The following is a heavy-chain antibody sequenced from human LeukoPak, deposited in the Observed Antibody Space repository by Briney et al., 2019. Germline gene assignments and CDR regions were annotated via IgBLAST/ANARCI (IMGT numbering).Heavy chain of an antibody. V-gene: IGHV1-46*01. J-gene: IGHJ6*01. CDR3: ARVSISGGYYYYYGMDV. CDR1: GYTFTSYG. D-gene: IGHD3-16*01. Sequence: ASVKVSCKASGYTFTSYGISWVRQAPGQGLEWMGIINPSGGSTSYAQKFQGRVTMTRDTSTSTVYMELSSLRSEDTAVYYCARVSISGGYYYYYGMDVWGQGTTVTVSS. CDR2: INPSGGST.